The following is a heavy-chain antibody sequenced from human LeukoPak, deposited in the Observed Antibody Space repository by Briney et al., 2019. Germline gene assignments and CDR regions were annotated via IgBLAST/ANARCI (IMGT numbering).Heavy chain of an antibody. V-gene: IGHV4-4*02. J-gene: IGHJ4*02. CDR1: GDSINSLDL. Sequence: SETLSLTCTVSGDSINSLDLWGWVRQPPGKGLEWIGEMYLSGTTHSNPSVKSRVTISIDKSKNQFFLNLSSVTAVDTAVYYCAGLVGRYSSGLYYYYFDYWGQGTLVTVSS. CDR3: AGLVGRYSSGLYYYYFDY. CDR2: MYLSGTT. D-gene: IGHD3-22*01.